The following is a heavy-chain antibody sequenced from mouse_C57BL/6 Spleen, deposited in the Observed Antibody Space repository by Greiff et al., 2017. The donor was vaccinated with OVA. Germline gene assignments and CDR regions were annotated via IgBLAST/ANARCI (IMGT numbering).Heavy chain of an antibody. D-gene: IGHD1-1*01. V-gene: IGHV1-78*01. CDR1: GYTFTDHT. J-gene: IGHJ3*01. CDR2: IYPRDGST. Sequence: QVQLQQSDAELVKPGASVKISCKVSGYTFTDHTIHWMKQRPEQGLEWIGYIYPRDGSTTYNEKFKGKATLTADKSSSTDFMQLNSLTSEDSAVYFCAFSYGSSSWFAYWGQGTLVTVSA. CDR3: AFSYGSSSWFAY.